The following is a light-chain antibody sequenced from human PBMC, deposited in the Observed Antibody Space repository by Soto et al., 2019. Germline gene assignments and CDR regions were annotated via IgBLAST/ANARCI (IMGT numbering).Light chain of an antibody. Sequence: QSVLTQPPSASGTPGQRVTISCSGSTSNIGSSYVYWYQHFPGTAPKLLIYRNNQRPSGVPDRFSGSKSGTSASLAISGLRSEDDADYYCAAWDDSLCWVFGGGTKLTVL. CDR3: AAWDDSLCWV. J-gene: IGLJ3*02. CDR1: TSNIGSSY. CDR2: RNN. V-gene: IGLV1-47*01.